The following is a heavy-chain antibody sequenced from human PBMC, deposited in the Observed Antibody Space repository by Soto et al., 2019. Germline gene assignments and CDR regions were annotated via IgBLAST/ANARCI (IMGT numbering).Heavy chain of an antibody. CDR3: AKDRGLAESGRWSHYFYGMDV. Sequence: PGGSLRLSCVVSGFTLTNNGMHWVRQAPGQGLEWVAVISPDGSSQYYGDSVRGRFTISRDNSKNTLFLEMNSLRSEDTAVYYCAKDRGLAESGRWSHYFYGMDVWGQGTTVTVSS. V-gene: IGHV3-30*18. D-gene: IGHD1-26*01. CDR2: ISPDGSSQ. CDR1: GFTLTNNG. J-gene: IGHJ6*02.